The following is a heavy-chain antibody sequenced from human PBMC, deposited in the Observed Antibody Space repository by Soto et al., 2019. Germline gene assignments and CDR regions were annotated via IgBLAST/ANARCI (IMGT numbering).Heavy chain of an antibody. Sequence: GRTLGLSCTASGFTFGSSPMTWVRQAPGKGLEWVSAISGGDGSPSYADSVKGRFTISRDNSKNTLYLHMNSLRADDTAAYYYAKWHTYNFDRLAFSGFVCRGPGPQVTVSS. D-gene: IGHD3-9*01. J-gene: IGHJ4*02. CDR1: GFTFGSSP. V-gene: IGHV3-23*01. CDR3: AKWHTYNFDRLAFSGFVC. CDR2: ISGGDGSP.